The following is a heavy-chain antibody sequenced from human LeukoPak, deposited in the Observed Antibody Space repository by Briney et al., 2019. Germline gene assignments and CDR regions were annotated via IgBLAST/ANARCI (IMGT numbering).Heavy chain of an antibody. CDR3: ARAAGDKSANARFDY. J-gene: IGHJ4*02. Sequence: GGSLRLSCAVSGFTVTNDYMNWVRQAPGKGLEWVSIIYSGGSTYYADSVKGRFTISRDNSKNTVYLQMNSLRAEDTAVYYCARAAGDKSANARFDYWGQGTLVTVSS. CDR2: IYSGGST. D-gene: IGHD4-23*01. V-gene: IGHV3-53*01. CDR1: GFTVTNDY.